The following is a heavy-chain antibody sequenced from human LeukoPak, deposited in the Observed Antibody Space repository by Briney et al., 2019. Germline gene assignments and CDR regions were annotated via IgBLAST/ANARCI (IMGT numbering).Heavy chain of an antibody. V-gene: IGHV3-9*01. D-gene: IGHD6-13*01. CDR1: GFTFDDYA. J-gene: IGHJ4*02. CDR2: ITWNSGSI. Sequence: GRSLRLSCAASGFTFDDYAMHWVRQAPGKGLEWVSGITWNSGSIGYADSVKGRFTISRDNAKNSLYLQMDSLRAEDTALYYCAKDIGPGYSSSWYWDYWGQGTLVTVSS. CDR3: AKDIGPGYSSSWYWDY.